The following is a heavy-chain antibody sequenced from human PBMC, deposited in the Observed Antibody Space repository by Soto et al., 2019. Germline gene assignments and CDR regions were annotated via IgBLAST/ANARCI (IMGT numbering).Heavy chain of an antibody. CDR3: ARGGYCSGGSCYSGGTYYYYGMDV. CDR1: GGTFSSYA. CDR2: IIPIFGTA. D-gene: IGHD2-15*01. J-gene: IGHJ6*02. Sequence: QVQLVQSGAEVKKPGSSVKVSCKASGGTFSSYAISWVRQAPGQGLEWMGGIIPIFGTANYAQKVQGRVTITADESTSTAYMELSSLRSEDTAVYYCARGGYCSGGSCYSGGTYYYYGMDVWGQGTTVTVSS. V-gene: IGHV1-69*12.